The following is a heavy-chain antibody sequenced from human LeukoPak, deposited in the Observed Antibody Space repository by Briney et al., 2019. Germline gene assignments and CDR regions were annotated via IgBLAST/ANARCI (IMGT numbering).Heavy chain of an antibody. CDR1: GFTFSSYW. Sequence: GGSLRLSCAASGFTFSSYWMHWVRQAPGKGLEWVSSISGNGDYIFYADSMKGRFSISRDNAKNSLYLQMNSLRAEDTAVYYCARWRLGEARAFDIWGQGTMVTVSS. V-gene: IGHV3-21*01. CDR2: ISGNGDYI. D-gene: IGHD2-21*01. J-gene: IGHJ3*02. CDR3: ARWRLGEARAFDI.